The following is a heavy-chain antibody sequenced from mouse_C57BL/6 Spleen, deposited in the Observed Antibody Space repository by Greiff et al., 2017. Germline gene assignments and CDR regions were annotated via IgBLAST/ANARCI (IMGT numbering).Heavy chain of an antibody. V-gene: IGHV5-4*01. CDR1: GFTFSSYA. CDR3: ARDGEAYFDY. Sequence: EVNVVESGGGLVKPGGSLKLSCAASGFTFSSYAMSWVRQTPEKRLEWVATISDGGSYTYYPDNVKGRFTISRDNAKNNLYLQMSHLKSEDTAMYYCARDGEAYFDYWGQGTTLTVSS. CDR2: ISDGGSYT. J-gene: IGHJ2*01.